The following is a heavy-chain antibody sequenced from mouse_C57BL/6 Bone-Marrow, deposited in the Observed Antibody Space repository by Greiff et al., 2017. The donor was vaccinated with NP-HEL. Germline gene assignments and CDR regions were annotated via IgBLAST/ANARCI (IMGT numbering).Heavy chain of an antibody. D-gene: IGHD3-3*01. CDR1: GYTFTSYG. J-gene: IGHJ4*01. CDR3: ARWGGDPGYYAMDY. CDR2: IYPRSGNT. V-gene: IGHV1-81*01. Sequence: VQLQQSGAELARPGASVKLSCKASGYTFTSYGISWVKQRTGQGLEWIGEIYPRSGNTYYNEKFKGKATLTADKSSSTAYMELRSLTSEDSAVYFCARWGGDPGYYAMDYWGQGTSVTVSS.